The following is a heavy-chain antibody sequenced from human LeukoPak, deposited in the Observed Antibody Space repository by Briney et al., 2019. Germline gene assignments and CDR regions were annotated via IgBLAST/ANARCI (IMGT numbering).Heavy chain of an antibody. CDR3: ARDEGYCSGGSCPRNNWFDP. V-gene: IGHV4-39*07. CDR1: GGSISSSTYY. Sequence: SETLSLTCTVSGGSISSSTYYWGWIRQPPGKGLEWIGSIYYSGSTYYNPSLKSRVTISVDTSKTQFSLKLSSVTAADTAVYYCARDEGYCSGGSCPRNNWFDPWGQGTLVTVSS. CDR2: IYYSGST. D-gene: IGHD2-15*01. J-gene: IGHJ5*02.